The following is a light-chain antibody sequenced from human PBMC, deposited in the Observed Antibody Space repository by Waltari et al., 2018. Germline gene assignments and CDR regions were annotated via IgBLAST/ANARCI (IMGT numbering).Light chain of an antibody. V-gene: IGKV3-11*01. Sequence: VLPPSPATLSLSPGDRATLSCRASQYIGDYLAWYQQKPGQAPRLLMSEASNRATGVPDRFSASGSGTDFTLTVSSLEPEDFAVYYCQNRRNWPLLTFGGGTKVEIK. J-gene: IGKJ4*01. CDR1: QYIGDY. CDR2: EAS. CDR3: QNRRNWPLLT.